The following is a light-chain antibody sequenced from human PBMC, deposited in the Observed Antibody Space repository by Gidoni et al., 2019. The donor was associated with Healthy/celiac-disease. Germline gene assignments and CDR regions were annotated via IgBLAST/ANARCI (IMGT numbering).Light chain of an antibody. CDR2: GAS. V-gene: IGKV3-15*01. Sequence: ERVMTQSPATLSVTPGERATLSCRASQSVSSNLAWYQQKPGQAPRLLIYGASTRATGIPARFSGSGSGTEFTLTISRLQSEDFAVYYCQQYNNWPPLTFGGWTKVEIK. CDR1: QSVSSN. CDR3: QQYNNWPPLT. J-gene: IGKJ4*01.